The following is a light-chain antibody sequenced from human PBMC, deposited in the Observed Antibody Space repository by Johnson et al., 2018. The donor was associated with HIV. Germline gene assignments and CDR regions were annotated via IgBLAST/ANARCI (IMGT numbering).Light chain of an antibody. CDR3: GTWDHSLSASNYV. CDR2: ENN. Sequence: QSVLTQPPSVSAAPGQKVTISCSGSSSNIGNNYVSWYQQLPGTAPKLLIYENNKRPSGIPDRFSGSKSGTSATLGITGLQTGDEADYYRGTWDHSLSASNYVFGPGTKVTVL. J-gene: IGLJ1*01. V-gene: IGLV1-51*01. CDR1: SSNIGNNY.